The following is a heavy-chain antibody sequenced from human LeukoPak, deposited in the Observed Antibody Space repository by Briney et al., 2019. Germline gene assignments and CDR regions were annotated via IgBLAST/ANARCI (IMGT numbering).Heavy chain of an antibody. CDR2: ISFDGSNK. J-gene: IGHJ4*02. CDR3: AKGVYGDYAPALDY. V-gene: IGHV3-30*18. D-gene: IGHD4-17*01. CDR1: GFTFNNYG. Sequence: QPGGSLRLSCAASGFTFNNYGMHWVRQAPGKGPEWVAVISFDGSNKYYADSVKGRFTFSRDNSKNTLYLQMNSLRAEDTAVYYCAKGVYGDYAPALDYWGQGTLVTVSS.